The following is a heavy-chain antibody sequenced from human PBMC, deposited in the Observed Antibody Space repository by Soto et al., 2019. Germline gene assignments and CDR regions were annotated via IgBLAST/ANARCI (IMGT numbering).Heavy chain of an antibody. J-gene: IGHJ4*01. CDR3: LRSGSTSQYGGAYVDN. D-gene: IGHD2-2*01. CDR2: ISYSGST. CDR1: GGSISSTYY. V-gene: IGHV4-39*02. Sequence: SETITLTWAVSGGSISSTYYWAWIRQPPGKGLEWIGSISYSGSTYYNPSLKSRVTISVDTSKNHFSLKLASVAAADTAVYYCLRSGSTSQYGGAYVDNWHPGTMV.